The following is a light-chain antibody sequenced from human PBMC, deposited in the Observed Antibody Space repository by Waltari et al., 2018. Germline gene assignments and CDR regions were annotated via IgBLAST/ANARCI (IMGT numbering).Light chain of an antibody. Sequence: QSVLTQAPSVSGAPGQRVTISCTGGDPSIASFGFNWYQHLPGRVPKLLIYENTKRPSGVPDRFSGSKSGTSASLAIEGLQPEDEGDYYCQSYDNSLRGSLLFGGGTKVTV. J-gene: IGLJ3*02. V-gene: IGLV1-40*01. CDR3: QSYDNSLRGSLL. CDR1: DPSIASFG. CDR2: ENT.